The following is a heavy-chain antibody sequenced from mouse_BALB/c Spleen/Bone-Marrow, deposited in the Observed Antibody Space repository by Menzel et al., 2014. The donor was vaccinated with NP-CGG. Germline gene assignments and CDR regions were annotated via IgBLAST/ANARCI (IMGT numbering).Heavy chain of an antibody. CDR2: INPGSGGT. D-gene: IGHD2-14*01. J-gene: IGHJ2*01. V-gene: IGHV1-54*01. Sequence: VQLQQSGAELVRPGTSVKVSRKASGYAFTNYLIEWVKQRPGQGLEWIGVINPGSGGTNYNEKFKGKATLTADKSSSTPYMQLNSLTSDHSAVFFCERRDYRYDVGPFHHWPQDPTLTLPT. CDR1: GYAFTNYL. CDR3: ERRDYRYDVGPFHH.